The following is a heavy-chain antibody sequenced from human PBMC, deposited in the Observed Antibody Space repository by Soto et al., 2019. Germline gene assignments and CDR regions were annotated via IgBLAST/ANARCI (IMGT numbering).Heavy chain of an antibody. J-gene: IGHJ5*02. CDR3: AGDGVRNGAYNGWLDP. CDR1: GFSFSSYW. Sequence: EVQLVESGGGLVQPGGSLRLSCAGSGFSFSSYWMTWVRQAPGKGLEWGANIKQDGREKYYVAYVKGRFTISRDNDKNLLYLQMDSLTPDDTAVYYCAGDGVRNGAYNGWLDPWGQGTLVTVSS. V-gene: IGHV3-7*03. CDR2: IKQDGREK. D-gene: IGHD3-16*01.